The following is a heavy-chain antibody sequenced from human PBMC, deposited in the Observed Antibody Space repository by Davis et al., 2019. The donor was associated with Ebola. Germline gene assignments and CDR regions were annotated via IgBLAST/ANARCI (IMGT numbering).Heavy chain of an antibody. CDR2: IYYSGST. CDR3: ARSHDYGGTMPVDYFDY. D-gene: IGHD4-23*01. J-gene: IGHJ4*02. V-gene: IGHV4-61*01. Sequence: PSETLSLTCTVSGGSISSSSYYWSWIRQPPGKGLEWIGYIYYSGSTNYNPSLKSRVTISVDTSKNQFSLKLSSVTAADTAVYYCARSHDYGGTMPVDYFDYWGQGTLVTVSS. CDR1: GGSISSSSYY.